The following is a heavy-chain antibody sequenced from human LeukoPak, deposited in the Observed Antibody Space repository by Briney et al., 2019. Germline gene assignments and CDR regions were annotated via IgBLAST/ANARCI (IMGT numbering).Heavy chain of an antibody. Sequence: SETLSLTCTVSGGSISSSSYYWGWIRQPPGKGLEWIGSIYYSGSTYYNPSLKSRVTISVDTSKNQFSLKLSSVTAADTAVYYCARHGVTLQWLAELDYWGQGTLVTVSS. CDR2: IYYSGST. CDR1: GGSISSSSYY. J-gene: IGHJ4*02. D-gene: IGHD6-19*01. CDR3: ARHGVTLQWLAELDY. V-gene: IGHV4-39*01.